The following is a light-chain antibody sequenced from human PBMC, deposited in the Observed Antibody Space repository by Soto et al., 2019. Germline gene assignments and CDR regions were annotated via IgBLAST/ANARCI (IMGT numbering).Light chain of an antibody. CDR1: RSVSDSSNNENY. CDR2: WAS. J-gene: IGKJ3*01. Sequence: DIVMTQSPDSLAVSLGERATINCKSIRSVSDSSNNENYLAWYQQRPRQPPKLLIYWASTRESGVPDRFSGSGSGADFTLTISSLQAEDVAVYYCQQYYTAQLTFGPGTKVDIQ. CDR3: QQYYTAQLT. V-gene: IGKV4-1*01.